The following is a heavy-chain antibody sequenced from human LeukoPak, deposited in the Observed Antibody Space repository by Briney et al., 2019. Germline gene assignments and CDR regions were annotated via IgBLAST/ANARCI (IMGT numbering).Heavy chain of an antibody. CDR1: GFTFSSYG. Sequence: GGSLRLSCAASGFTFSSYGMHWVRQAPGKGLGWVAVIWYDGSNKYYADSVKGRFTISRDNSKNTLYLQMNSLRAEDTAVYYCAKDHGVVVVAAGFDYWGQGTLVTVSS. J-gene: IGHJ4*02. D-gene: IGHD2-15*01. V-gene: IGHV3-33*06. CDR3: AKDHGVVVVAAGFDY. CDR2: IWYDGSNK.